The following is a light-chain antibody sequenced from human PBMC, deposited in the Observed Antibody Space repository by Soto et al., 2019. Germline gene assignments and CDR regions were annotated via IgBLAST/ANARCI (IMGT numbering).Light chain of an antibody. CDR3: QQYGDWPGA. CDR1: QSVGSK. J-gene: IGKJ4*01. Sequence: EISITQAPPAPSVSPAERATRSCRATQSVGSKLAWYQQRPGQAPRPLIYDASNRATGIPARFSGSGSGTEFSLTISSLQSEDFAVYSCQQYGDWPGAFGGGTKVDI. V-gene: IGKV3D-15*01. CDR2: DAS.